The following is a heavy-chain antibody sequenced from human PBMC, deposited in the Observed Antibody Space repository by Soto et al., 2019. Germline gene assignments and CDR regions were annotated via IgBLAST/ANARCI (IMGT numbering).Heavy chain of an antibody. V-gene: IGHV4-59*11. CDR3: ARGLTVTLKEAFDY. D-gene: IGHD4-17*01. CDR1: GCSITSHY. CDR2: IYYTGNT. Sequence: SETLSLTCSFSGCSITSHYWNLIRQPPGKGLEWIGFIYYTGNTNYNPSLKSRVTISVDTSKNQFSLKLSSVTAADTAVYYCARGLTVTLKEAFDYWGQGTLVTVSS. J-gene: IGHJ4*02.